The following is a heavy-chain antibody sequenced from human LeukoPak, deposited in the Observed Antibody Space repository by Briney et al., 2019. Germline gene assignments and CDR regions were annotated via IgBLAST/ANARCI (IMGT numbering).Heavy chain of an antibody. D-gene: IGHD2-2*01. CDR3: AKDLVYCSSTSCYGPEGDY. CDR2: ISGSGGST. CDR1: GFTFSSYA. J-gene: IGHJ4*02. Sequence: GGSLRLSCAASGFTFSSYAMSWVRQAPGKGLEWVSAISGSGGSTYYADSVKGQFTISRDNSKNTLYLQMNSLRAEDTAVYYCAKDLVYCSSTSCYGPEGDYWGQVTLVTVSS. V-gene: IGHV3-23*01.